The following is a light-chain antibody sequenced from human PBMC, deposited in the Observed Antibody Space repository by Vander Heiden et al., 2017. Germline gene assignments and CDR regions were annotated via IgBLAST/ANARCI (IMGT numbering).Light chain of an antibody. CDR2: AAS. CDR3: QQIYSTPPWT. J-gene: IGKJ1*01. Sequence: DIQMTQSPSSLSASVGDRVTITCRASQSISSYVKWYQQTPGKAPKLLISAASSLHSGVPSRFSGSGSGTDFTLTIRSLQPEDFATYYCQQIYSTPPWTFGQGTKVEIK. CDR1: QSISSY. V-gene: IGKV1-39*01.